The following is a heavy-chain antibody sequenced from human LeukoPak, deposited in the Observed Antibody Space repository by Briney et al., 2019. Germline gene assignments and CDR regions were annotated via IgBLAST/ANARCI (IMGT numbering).Heavy chain of an antibody. V-gene: IGHV3-9*01. CDR1: GFTFDHYS. Sequence: GGSLRLSCSASGFTFDHYSIYWVRQAPGKGLESVSGIIWNSGSIGYADSVKGPFNISRDNAKNSLYLQMTSLRAEDTALYYCAKDTTDGYNWRKGAHFDYWGQGTLVTVSS. CDR3: AKDTTDGYNWRKGAHFDY. CDR2: IIWNSGSI. J-gene: IGHJ4*02. D-gene: IGHD5-24*01.